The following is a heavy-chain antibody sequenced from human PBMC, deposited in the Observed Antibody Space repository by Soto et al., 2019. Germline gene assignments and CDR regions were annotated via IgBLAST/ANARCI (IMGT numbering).Heavy chain of an antibody. CDR2: ISAYNGNT. CDR3: ARDRGVVVAAAGHFDY. CDR1: GYTFTSYG. Sequence: QVQLVQSGAEVKKPGASVKVSCKASGYTFTSYGISWVRQAPGQGLEGMGWISAYNGNTNYAQKLQGRVTMTTETSTSTAYMELRSLRSDDTAVYYCARDRGVVVAAAGHFDYWGQGTLVTVSS. D-gene: IGHD2-15*01. V-gene: IGHV1-18*01. J-gene: IGHJ4*02.